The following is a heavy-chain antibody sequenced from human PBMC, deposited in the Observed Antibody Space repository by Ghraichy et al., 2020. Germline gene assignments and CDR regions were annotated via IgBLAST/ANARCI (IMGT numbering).Heavy chain of an antibody. J-gene: IGHJ6*02. D-gene: IGHD2/OR15-2a*01. CDR1: GFTFSDYY. V-gene: IGHV3-11*01. CDR3: ARYFLNRYYYYYGMDV. Sequence: RGSLRLSCAASGFTFSDYYMSWIRQAPGKGLEWVSHISSSGSTIYYADSVKGRFTISRDNAKNSLYLQMNSLRAEDTAVYYCARYFLNRYYYYYGMDVWGQGTPVTVPS. CDR2: ISSSGSTI.